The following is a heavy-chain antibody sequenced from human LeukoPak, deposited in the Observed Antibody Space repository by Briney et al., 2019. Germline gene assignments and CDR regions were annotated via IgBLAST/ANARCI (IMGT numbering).Heavy chain of an antibody. J-gene: IGHJ2*01. CDR1: GFTFSGSA. CDR2: VRSKDNGYAT. CDR3: SRTSDAAWYFDL. V-gene: IGHV3-73*01. D-gene: IGHD6-25*01. Sequence: GGSLRLSCAASGFTFSGSAMHWVRQASGKGLEWVGRVRSKDNGYATSYTASVKGRFTTSRDDSKNVAYLQTDSLKTEDTAVYFCSRTSDAAWYFDLWGRGTLVTVSS.